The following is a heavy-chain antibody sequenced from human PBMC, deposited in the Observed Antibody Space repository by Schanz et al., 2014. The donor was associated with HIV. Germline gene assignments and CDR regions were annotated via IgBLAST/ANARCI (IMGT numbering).Heavy chain of an antibody. CDR1: GGTFTNYA. V-gene: IGHV1-69*01. J-gene: IGHJ2*01. CDR2: IIPFFGTA. CDR3: AASMYNGSYGTHYYFDL. Sequence: QVHLVQSGGEVKKPGSSVMVSCKTSGGTFTNYAISWVRQAPGQGLQWMGGIIPFFGTANYAQTLQGRLTITADEATGTAYMDLTSLRYEDTALYYCAASMYNGSYGTHYYFDLWGRGTLVTVSS. D-gene: IGHD1-26*01.